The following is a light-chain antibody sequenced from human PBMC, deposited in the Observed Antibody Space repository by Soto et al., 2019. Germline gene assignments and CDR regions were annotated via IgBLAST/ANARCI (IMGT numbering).Light chain of an antibody. CDR3: SSYAGSNNFVV. J-gene: IGLJ2*01. CDR2: EVN. Sequence: QSALTQPPSASGSPGQSVTISCTGTSSDVGAYNYVSWYQQHPGKVPKLMIYEVNKRPSGVPDRFSGSKSGNTASLTVSGLQAEDEVDYHCSSYAGSNNFVVFGGGTKVTVL. CDR1: SSDVGAYNY. V-gene: IGLV2-8*01.